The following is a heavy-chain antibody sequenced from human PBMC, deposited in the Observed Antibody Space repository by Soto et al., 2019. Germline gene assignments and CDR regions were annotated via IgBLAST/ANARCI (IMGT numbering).Heavy chain of an antibody. V-gene: IGHV4-31*03. J-gene: IGHJ6*02. CDR1: GGSISSGGYY. D-gene: IGHD3-22*01. Sequence: ASETLSLTCTVSGGSISSGGYYWSWIRQHPGKGLEWIGYIYYSGSTYYNPSLKSRVTISVDTSKNQFSLKLSSVTAADTAVYYCARGPMIVVPAYYYYYGMDVWGQGTTVTVSS. CDR2: IYYSGST. CDR3: ARGPMIVVPAYYYYYGMDV.